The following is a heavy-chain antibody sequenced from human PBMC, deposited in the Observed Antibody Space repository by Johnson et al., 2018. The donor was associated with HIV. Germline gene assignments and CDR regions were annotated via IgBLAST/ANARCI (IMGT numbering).Heavy chain of an antibody. CDR2: INEDGREK. D-gene: IGHD1-26*01. CDR1: GFTFNNYW. J-gene: IGHJ3*01. Sequence: EQLVESGGGLVQPGGSLRLSCAASGFTFNNYWMSWVRQAPGKGLEWVANINEDGREKHYVDSVRGRFTISRDNGKNSLSLQMNTLRADDTGVYFCARGREDSWGQGTMVTVSS. CDR3: ARGREDS. V-gene: IGHV3-7*01.